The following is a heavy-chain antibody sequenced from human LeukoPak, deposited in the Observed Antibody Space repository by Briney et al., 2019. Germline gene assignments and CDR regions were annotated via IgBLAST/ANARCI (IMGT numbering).Heavy chain of an antibody. V-gene: IGHV3-23*01. Sequence: GGTLRLSCAASGFTFSNYGMSWVRQAPGKGLEWVSAISGSGGSTYYADSVKGRFTISRDNSKNTLYLQMNSLRAEDTAVYYCARDRGYGNSGHLQFWGQGTLVTVSS. CDR1: GFTFSNYG. J-gene: IGHJ4*02. D-gene: IGHD6-25*01. CDR3: ARDRGYGNSGHLQF. CDR2: ISGSGGST.